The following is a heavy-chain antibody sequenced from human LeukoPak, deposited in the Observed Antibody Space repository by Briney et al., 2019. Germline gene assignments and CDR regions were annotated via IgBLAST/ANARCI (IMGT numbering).Heavy chain of an antibody. CDR3: ARQSISSSSLSYFDY. CDR2: IYDSGST. D-gene: IGHD2-2*01. CDR1: GGSISSYY. V-gene: IGHV4-59*01. Sequence: SETLSLTCTVSGGSISSYYWSWIRQPPGKGLEWIGNIYDSGSTNYNPSLRSRVTISVDTSKNQYSLKLSSVTAADTAVYYCARQSISSSSLSYFDYWGQGTLVNVSS. J-gene: IGHJ4*02.